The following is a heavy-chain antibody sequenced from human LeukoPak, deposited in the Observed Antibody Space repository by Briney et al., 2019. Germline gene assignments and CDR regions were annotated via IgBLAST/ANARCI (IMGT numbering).Heavy chain of an antibody. D-gene: IGHD4/OR15-4a*01. J-gene: IGHJ4*02. CDR2: ISSSSSYI. V-gene: IGHV3-21*04. CDR1: GLTFSSYS. Sequence: GGSLRLSCAASGLTFSSYSMNWVRQAPGKGLEWVSSISSSSSYIYYADSVKGRFTISRDNAKNSLYLQMNSLRAEDTAVYYCARRAGAYSHPYDYWGQGTLVTVSS. CDR3: ARRAGAYSHPYDY.